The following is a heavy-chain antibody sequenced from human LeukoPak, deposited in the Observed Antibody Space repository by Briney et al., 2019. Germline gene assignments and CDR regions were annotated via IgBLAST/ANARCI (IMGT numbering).Heavy chain of an antibody. CDR2: ISGSGGST. D-gene: IGHD4-23*01. CDR3: AKDLFDYGGKEAT. J-gene: IGHJ4*02. Sequence: GGSLRLSCAASGFTFSSYAISWVRQAPGKGLEWVSAISGSGGSTYYADSVKGRFTISRDNSKNTLYLQMNSLRAEDTAVYYCAKDLFDYGGKEATWGQGTLVTVSS. CDR1: GFTFSSYA. V-gene: IGHV3-23*01.